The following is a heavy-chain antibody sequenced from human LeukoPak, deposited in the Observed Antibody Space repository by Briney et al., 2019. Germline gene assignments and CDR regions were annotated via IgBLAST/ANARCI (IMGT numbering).Heavy chain of an antibody. CDR1: GYTFTDYD. V-gene: IGHV1-2*02. CDR3: ARKAITMIVAAFDY. D-gene: IGHD3-22*01. Sequence: GASVKVCCKASGYTFTDYDMHWVRQAPGQGLEWMGWINPNSGGTNYAQKFQGRVTMTRDTSISTAYMELSRLRSDDTAVYYCARKAITMIVAAFDYWGQGTLVTVSS. CDR2: INPNSGGT. J-gene: IGHJ4*02.